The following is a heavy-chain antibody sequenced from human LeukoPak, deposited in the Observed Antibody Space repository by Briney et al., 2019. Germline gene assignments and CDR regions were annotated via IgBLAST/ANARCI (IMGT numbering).Heavy chain of an antibody. Sequence: GASVKVSCKASGGTFSSYAISWVRQAPGQGLEWMGRIIPILGIANYAQKFQGRVTITADKSTSTAYMELSSLRSEDTAVYYCARMYCSGGSCYSELDYWGQGTLVTVSS. CDR3: ARMYCSGGSCYSELDY. J-gene: IGHJ4*02. V-gene: IGHV1-69*04. CDR1: GGTFSSYA. D-gene: IGHD2-15*01. CDR2: IIPILGIA.